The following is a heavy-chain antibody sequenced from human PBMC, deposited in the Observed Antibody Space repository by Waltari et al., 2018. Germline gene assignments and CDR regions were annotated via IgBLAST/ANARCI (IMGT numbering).Heavy chain of an antibody. CDR2: IDYSGRT. CDR1: GGSLSSGGYY. CDR3: ARDKGHDYGGSGYFDY. D-gene: IGHD4-17*01. Sequence: QVQLQESGPGLVKPSETLSLTCTVPGGSLSSGGYYWSWIRQHPGKGLEWIGYIDYSGRTYYNPARKSLVTIAVDTSKNRFSLKLSSLRSGDTAVYYCARDKGHDYGGSGYFDYWGQGTLVTVSS. V-gene: IGHV4-31*01. J-gene: IGHJ4*02.